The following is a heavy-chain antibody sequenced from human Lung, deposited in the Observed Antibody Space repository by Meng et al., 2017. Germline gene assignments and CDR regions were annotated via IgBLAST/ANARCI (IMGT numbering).Heavy chain of an antibody. V-gene: IGHV1-2*06. CDR1: GYTFPDYW. J-gene: IGHJ4*02. Sequence: QSGAEVKKPGASVKVSCKASGYTFPDYWLHWVRRAPGQGLEWMGRINPKSGDTHYAQRFQGRVTMTGDTSISTAYMELSGLRSDDTAIYYCARDEDISAAGKLFGDYWGQGTLVTVSS. D-gene: IGHD6-13*01. CDR2: INPKSGDT. CDR3: ARDEDISAAGKLFGDY.